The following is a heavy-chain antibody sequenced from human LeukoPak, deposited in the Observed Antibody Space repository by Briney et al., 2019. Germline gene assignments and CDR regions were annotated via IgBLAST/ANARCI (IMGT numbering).Heavy chain of an antibody. CDR3: ARGATRRSSGAFDI. CDR2: ISSSGSII. D-gene: IGHD6-6*01. CDR1: AFAFSSYE. V-gene: IGHV3-48*03. Sequence: GGSLRLSCAASAFAFSSYELNWVRQAPGKGLEWISYISSSGSIINYADSVKGRFTISRDNAKNSLYLQMNSLRAEDTAVYYCARGATRRSSGAFDIWGQGTMVTVSS. J-gene: IGHJ3*02.